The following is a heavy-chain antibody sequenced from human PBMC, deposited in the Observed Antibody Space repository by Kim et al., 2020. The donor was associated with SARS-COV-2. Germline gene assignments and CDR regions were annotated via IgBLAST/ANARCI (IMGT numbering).Heavy chain of an antibody. CDR2: ISGSGGST. CDR1: GFTFSSYA. J-gene: IGHJ5*02. V-gene: IGHV3-23*01. Sequence: GGSLRLSCAASGFTFSSYAMSWVRQAPGKGLEWVSAISGSGGSTYYADSVKGRFTISRDNSKNTLYLQMNSLRAEDTAVYYCAKDEMGNLRFLAHHWGQGTLVTVSS. D-gene: IGHD3-3*01. CDR3: AKDEMGNLRFLAHH.